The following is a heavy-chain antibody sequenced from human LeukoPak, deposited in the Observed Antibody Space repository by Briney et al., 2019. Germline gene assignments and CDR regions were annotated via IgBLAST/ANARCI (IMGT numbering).Heavy chain of an antibody. CDR3: ASSELGYNYHYMDV. CDR1: GFTFSDYW. D-gene: IGHD3-10*01. J-gene: IGHJ6*03. Sequence: GGSLRLSCAASGFTFSDYWMNWVRQAPGEGREGVANIKQDGGETYYVDSVKGRFTISRDNTKKSLYLQMNNLRDEDTAVYYCASSELGYNYHYMDVWGKGTTATISS. V-gene: IGHV3-7*01. CDR2: IKQDGGET.